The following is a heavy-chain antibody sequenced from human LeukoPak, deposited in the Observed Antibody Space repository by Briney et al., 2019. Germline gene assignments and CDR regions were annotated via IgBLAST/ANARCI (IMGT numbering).Heavy chain of an antibody. Sequence: GGSLRLSCAASEFSVGSNYMTWVRQAPGKGLEWVSLNSGGSTYYADSVKGRFTISRDNSKNTLYLQMNSLRAEDTAVYYCARESEIRFLEWLFVFDYWGQGTLVTVSS. D-gene: IGHD3-3*01. CDR1: EFSVGSNY. CDR3: ARESEIRFLEWLFVFDY. J-gene: IGHJ4*02. V-gene: IGHV3-66*01. CDR2: NSGGST.